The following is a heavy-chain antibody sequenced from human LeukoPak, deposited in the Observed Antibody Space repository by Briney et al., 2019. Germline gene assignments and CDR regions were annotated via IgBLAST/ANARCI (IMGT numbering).Heavy chain of an antibody. Sequence: ASVKVSCKVSGYTLTHYYMHWVQQAPGKGLEWMGLVDPEDGETIYAEKFQGRVTITADTSTDTAYMELSSLSSEDKAVYHCARYGHLGGSSEGWFEAWGQGTRVTLSS. CDR2: VDPEDGET. CDR1: GYTLTHYY. J-gene: IGHJ5*02. V-gene: IGHV1-69-2*01. CDR3: ARYGHLGGSSEGWFEA. D-gene: IGHD2-15*01.